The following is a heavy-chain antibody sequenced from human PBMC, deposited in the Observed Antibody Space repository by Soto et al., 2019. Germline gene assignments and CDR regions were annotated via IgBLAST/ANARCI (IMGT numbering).Heavy chain of an antibody. CDR1: GGSISSGGYY. V-gene: IGHV4-31*03. J-gene: IGHJ6*02. D-gene: IGHD2-15*01. CDR2: IYYSGST. CDR3: ASIPPRDVGYCSGGSCPGDYYYGMDV. Sequence: SETLSLTCTVSGGSISSGGYYWSWIRQHPGKGLEWIGYIYYSGSTYYNPSLKSRVTISVDTSKSQLSLKLSSVTAADTAVYYCASIPPRDVGYCSGGSCPGDYYYGMDVWGQGTTVTVSS.